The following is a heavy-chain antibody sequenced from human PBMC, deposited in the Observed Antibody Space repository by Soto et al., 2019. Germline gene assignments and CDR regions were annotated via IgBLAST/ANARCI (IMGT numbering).Heavy chain of an antibody. J-gene: IGHJ4*02. CDR2: FSGGDGSS. CDR3: AKRARDGYNSPIDY. Sequence: EVQLLESGGGLVQSGGSLRLSCAASGFILSSYYMSWFRRAPGKGPEWVAGFSGGDGSSQYADSVKGRFTISSDNSKNNLYLQMNSLRVEDTAIYYCAKRARDGYNSPIDYWGQGTLVTVAS. D-gene: IGHD5-12*01. CDR1: GFILSSYY. V-gene: IGHV3-23*01.